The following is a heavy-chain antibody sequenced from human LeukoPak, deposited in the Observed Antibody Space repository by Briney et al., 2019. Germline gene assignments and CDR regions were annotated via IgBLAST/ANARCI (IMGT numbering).Heavy chain of an antibody. CDR2: INGDGSST. D-gene: IGHD6-13*01. J-gene: IGHJ4*02. Sequence: GGSLRLSCAASGFTFSSYWMHWVRQAPGKGLVWVSRINGDGSSTSYADSVKGRFTISRDNAKNTLYLQMNSLRAEDTAVYYCARVKSRIAAAGTAPDYWGQGTLVTVSS. CDR1: GFTFSSYW. CDR3: ARVKSRIAAAGTAPDY. V-gene: IGHV3-74*01.